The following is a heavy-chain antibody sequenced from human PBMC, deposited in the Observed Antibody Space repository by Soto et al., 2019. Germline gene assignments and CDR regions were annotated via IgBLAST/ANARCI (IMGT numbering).Heavy chain of an antibody. V-gene: IGHV1-8*01. Sequence: QVQLVQSGAEVKKPGASVKVSCKASGYTFTSYDINWVRQATGQGLEWMGWMNPNSANTGYAQKFQGRVTMTRNTSMSTAYMELSRLGSEDTAAYYCAREGVRRMAVWAQGTTVTVSS. CDR3: AREGVRRMAV. J-gene: IGHJ6*02. D-gene: IGHD3-16*01. CDR2: MNPNSANT. CDR1: GYTFTSYD.